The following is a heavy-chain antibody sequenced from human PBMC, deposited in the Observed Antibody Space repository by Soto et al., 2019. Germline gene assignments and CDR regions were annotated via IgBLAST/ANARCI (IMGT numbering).Heavy chain of an antibody. CDR3: ASFPLGYCSGGSCYSGYFDY. CDR2: IYYSGST. V-gene: IGHV4-59*01. J-gene: IGHJ4*02. Sequence: SETLSLTCTVSGGSISSYYWSWIRQPPGKGLEWIGYIYYSGSTNYNPSLKSRVTISVDTSKNQFSLKLSSLTAADTAVYYCASFPLGYCSGGSCYSGYFDYWGQGTLVTVSS. D-gene: IGHD2-15*01. CDR1: GGSISSYY.